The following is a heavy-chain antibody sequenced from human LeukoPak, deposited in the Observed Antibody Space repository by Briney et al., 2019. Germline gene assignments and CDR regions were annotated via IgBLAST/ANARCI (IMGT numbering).Heavy chain of an antibody. CDR2: ISYDGSNK. D-gene: IGHD7-27*01. Sequence: QPGGSLRLSCAASGFTFSSYAMHWVRQAPGKGLEWVAVISYDGSNKYYADSVKGRFTISRDNSKNTLYLQMNSLRAEDTAVYYCASLLGTVFPFLPWGQGTLVTVSS. CDR3: ASLLGTVFPFLP. CDR1: GFTFSSYA. J-gene: IGHJ5*02. V-gene: IGHV3-30-3*01.